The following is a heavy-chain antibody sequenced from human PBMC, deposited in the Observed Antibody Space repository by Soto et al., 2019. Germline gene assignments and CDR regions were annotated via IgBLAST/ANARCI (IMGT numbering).Heavy chain of an antibody. V-gene: IGHV3-23*01. CDR2: ISGSDGST. CDR1: GFTFSSYA. CDR3: AKDRSSGWFSQLRGVNYYYGMDV. Sequence: LRLSCAASGFTFSSYAMSWVRQAPGKGLEWVSAISGSDGSTYYADSVKGRFTISRDNSKNTLYLQMNSLRAEDTAVYYCAKDRSSGWFSQLRGVNYYYGMDVWGQGTTVTSP. J-gene: IGHJ6*02. D-gene: IGHD6-19*01.